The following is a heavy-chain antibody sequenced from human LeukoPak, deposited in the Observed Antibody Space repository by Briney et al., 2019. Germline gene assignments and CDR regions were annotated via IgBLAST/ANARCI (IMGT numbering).Heavy chain of an antibody. Sequence: PGGSLRLSCAASGFTVSSNYMSWVRQAPGKGLEWVSVIYSGGSTYYADSVKGRFTISRDNSKNTLYLQMNSLRAEDTAVYYCAGRQLVRLADAFDIWGQGTMVTVPS. CDR2: IYSGGST. CDR1: GFTVSSNY. J-gene: IGHJ3*02. D-gene: IGHD6-13*01. V-gene: IGHV3-53*01. CDR3: AGRQLVRLADAFDI.